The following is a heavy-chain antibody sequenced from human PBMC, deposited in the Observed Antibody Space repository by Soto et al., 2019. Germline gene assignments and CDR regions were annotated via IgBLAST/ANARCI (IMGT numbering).Heavy chain of an antibody. J-gene: IGHJ3*02. CDR2: IDWDDDK. CDR3: ARLLGGPDAFDI. CDR1: GFSLSTSGMC. Sequence: SGPTLVNPTQTLTLTCTFSGFSLSTSGMCVSWIRQPPGKALEWLARIDWDDDKYYSTSLKTRLTTSNDTSKNQVVLTMTNMDPVDTATYYCARLLGGPDAFDISGQGTMVTVSS. V-gene: IGHV2-70*11. D-gene: IGHD3-10*01.